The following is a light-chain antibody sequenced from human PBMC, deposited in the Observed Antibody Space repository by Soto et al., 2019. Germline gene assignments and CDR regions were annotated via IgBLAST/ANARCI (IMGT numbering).Light chain of an antibody. Sequence: QSLLTQTPSASGSLGQSFAISCSATIGDIQDLNFVSWYQHLPGTAPKLIIYEVSHRPAGVSDRFSGSRSGNTASLTGSGLQTDDEGTYYCSSYTGRKIRLFGGGTQLTVL. CDR1: IGDIQDLNF. CDR2: EVS. J-gene: IGLJ3*02. V-gene: IGLV2-8*01. CDR3: SSYTGRKIRL.